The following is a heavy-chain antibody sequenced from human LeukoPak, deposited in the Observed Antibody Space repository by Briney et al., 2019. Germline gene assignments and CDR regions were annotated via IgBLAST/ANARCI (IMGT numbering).Heavy chain of an antibody. CDR2: IIASGSTT. V-gene: IGHV3-23*01. CDR3: ARVAGGGRRFVARKYNYYGMDV. CDR1: GFSFGTTP. J-gene: IGHJ6*02. Sequence: GGSLRLSCAASGFSFGTTPMAWVRQAPGKGPEWVSTIIASGSTTNDAESVRGRFTTSGDNSKSTLSLQMDSLRVEDTAVYYCARVAGGGRRFVARKYNYYGMDVWGQGTTVIVSS. D-gene: IGHD3-3*01.